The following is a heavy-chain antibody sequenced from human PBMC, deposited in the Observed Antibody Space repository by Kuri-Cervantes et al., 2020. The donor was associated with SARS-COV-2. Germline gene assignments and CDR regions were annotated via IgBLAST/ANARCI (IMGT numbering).Heavy chain of an antibody. Sequence: SETLSLTCTVSGASISSSTYYWGWIRQSPGKGLEWIGSIYESGDTYYSSSLKSRLSLSVDTSKNQFSLKLSSVTAADTAVYYCARAPQKRITIFGVVGSFDYWGQGTLVTVSS. CDR1: GASISSSTYY. J-gene: IGHJ4*02. V-gene: IGHV4-39*07. CDR2: IYESGDT. CDR3: ARAPQKRITIFGVVGSFDY. D-gene: IGHD3-3*01.